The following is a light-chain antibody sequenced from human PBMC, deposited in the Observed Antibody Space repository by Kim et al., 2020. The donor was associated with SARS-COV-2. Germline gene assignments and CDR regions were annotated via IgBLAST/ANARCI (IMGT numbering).Light chain of an antibody. J-gene: IGKJ4*01. CDR2: NAS. CDR3: QQYYNQPLT. V-gene: IGKV1-33*01. Sequence: IQMTQSPSSLSASLGDRVTITCQASQDITNDLNWYHQKTGKAPKLLIHNASNLETGVPSRFSGGGSGTDFTLTISSLQPEDFGTYYCQQYYNQPLTFGGGTKVEIK. CDR1: QDITND.